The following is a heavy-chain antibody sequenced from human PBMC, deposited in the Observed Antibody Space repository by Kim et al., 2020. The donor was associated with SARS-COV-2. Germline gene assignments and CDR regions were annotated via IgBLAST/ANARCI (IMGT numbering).Heavy chain of an antibody. Sequence: GESLKISCKGSGYSFTSYWIGWVRQMPGKGLEWMGIIYPGDSDTRYSPSFQGQVTISADKSISTAYLQWSSLKASDTAMYYCARGGAAYGSGSYPGEWFDPWGQGTLVTVSS. CDR3: ARGGAAYGSGSYPGEWFDP. D-gene: IGHD3-10*01. V-gene: IGHV5-51*01. J-gene: IGHJ5*02. CDR1: GYSFTSYW. CDR2: IYPGDSDT.